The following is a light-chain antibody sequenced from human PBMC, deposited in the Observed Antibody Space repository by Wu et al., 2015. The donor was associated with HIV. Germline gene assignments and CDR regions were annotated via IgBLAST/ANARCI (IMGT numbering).Light chain of an antibody. J-gene: IGKJ2*01. CDR1: QSVSSN. CDR2: DAS. V-gene: IGKV3-11*01. CDR3: QQRTNWLYT. Sequence: EIVMTQSPATLSVSPGERATLSCRASQSVSSNLAWYQHKPGQAPRLLMYDASNRATGIPARFRGSGSGTDFTLTISSLEPEDFAVYYCQQRTNWLYTFGQGTRLEI.